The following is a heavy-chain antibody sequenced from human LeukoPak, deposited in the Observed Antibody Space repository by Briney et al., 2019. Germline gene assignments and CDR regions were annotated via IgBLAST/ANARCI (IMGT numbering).Heavy chain of an antibody. V-gene: IGHV3-53*01. D-gene: IGHD3-22*01. CDR2: IYSGGST. CDR3: ARDPGGGYYYGAFDI. Sequence: PGGSLRLSCAASGFTFSSYEMNWVRQAPGKGLEWVSVIYSGGSTYYADSVRGRFTISRDNSKNTLYLQMNSLRAEDTAVYYCARDPGGGYYYGAFDIWGQGTMVTVSS. CDR1: GFTFSSYE. J-gene: IGHJ3*02.